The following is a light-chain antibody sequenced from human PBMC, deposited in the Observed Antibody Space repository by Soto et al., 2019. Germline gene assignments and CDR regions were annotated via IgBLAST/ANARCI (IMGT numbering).Light chain of an antibody. CDR1: QSVSSSY. V-gene: IGKV3-20*01. CDR2: GAS. CDR3: QQYGSSHPRT. J-gene: IGKJ4*01. Sequence: EIVLTQSPGTLSLSPGERATLSCRASQSVSSSYLAWYQQKPGQAPRLLIYGASSRATGIPDRFSGSGSGTDFTITISRLEPEDVAVYYCQQYGSSHPRTFGGGTKVEIK.